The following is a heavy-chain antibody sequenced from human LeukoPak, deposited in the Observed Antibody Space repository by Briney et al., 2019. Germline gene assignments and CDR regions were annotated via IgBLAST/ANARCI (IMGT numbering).Heavy chain of an antibody. CDR1: GFTFSSYW. J-gene: IGHJ4*02. V-gene: IGHV3-7*01. CDR3: ARSEYYYDSSGYYFDY. CDR2: IKQDGSEK. D-gene: IGHD3-22*01. Sequence: GGSLRLSCAASGFTFSSYWMSWVRQAPGKGLEWVANIKQDGSEKYYVDSVKGRFTISRDNAKNSLYLQMNSLRAEDTAVYYCARSEYYYDSSGYYFDYWGQGTLVTVSS.